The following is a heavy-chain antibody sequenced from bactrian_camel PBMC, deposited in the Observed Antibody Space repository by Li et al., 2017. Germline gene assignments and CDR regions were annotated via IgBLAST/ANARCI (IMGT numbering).Heavy chain of an antibody. D-gene: IGHD2*01. CDR1: GYVDGYRFTDRC. Sequence: HVQLVESGGGSVQVGGSLRLSCVASGYVDGYRFTDRCIGWFRQAPGKAREGVAVVYTGADSTYYADSVKGRFTISKDNTFFLQMNSLKTEDTAVYYCVTAESLDSTYGYWYRYWGQGTQVTVS. V-gene: IGHV3S63*01. CDR3: VTAESLDSTYGYWYRY. CDR2: VYTGADST. J-gene: IGHJ4*01.